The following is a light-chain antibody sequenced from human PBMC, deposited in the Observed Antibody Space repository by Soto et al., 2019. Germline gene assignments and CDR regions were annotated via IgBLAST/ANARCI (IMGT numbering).Light chain of an antibody. J-gene: IGKJ4*01. Sequence: EIVLTQSPATLSLSPGERATLCCRASQSVSSYLAWYQQKPGQAPRLLIYDASNRATGIPARFSGSGSGTDFTLTISSLEPEDFAVYYCQQRSNWPPLLTFGGGTKVEFK. CDR3: QQRSNWPPLLT. V-gene: IGKV3-11*01. CDR2: DAS. CDR1: QSVSSY.